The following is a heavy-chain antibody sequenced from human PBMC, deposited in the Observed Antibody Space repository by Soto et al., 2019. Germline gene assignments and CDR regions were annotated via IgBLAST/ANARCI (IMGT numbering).Heavy chain of an antibody. D-gene: IGHD3-10*01. V-gene: IGHV1-69*02. CDR3: ARGSTIVRGAPSWFDP. CDR2: IIPIAAIA. Sequence: QFQLVQSGAEVKKPGSSVKVSCKASGGTFSRYTINWVRPAPGQGLEWMGRIIPIAAIANYTQKFQGRVTITVDKSSTTAYMELSSLRSDDRAVYYCARGSTIVRGAPSWFDPWGQGTLVTVSS. J-gene: IGHJ5*02. CDR1: GGTFSRYT.